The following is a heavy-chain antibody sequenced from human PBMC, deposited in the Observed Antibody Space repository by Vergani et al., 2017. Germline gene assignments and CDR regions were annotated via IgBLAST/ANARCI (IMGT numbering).Heavy chain of an antibody. J-gene: IGHJ4*02. CDR1: GFSFSTYS. Sequence: EVQLQESGGGLVTPGGSLRVSCAASGFSFSTYSINWVRQAPGKGLEWVSTISSDGGSTYYADSVKGRFTISRDNSKNTLSLQMNSPTAEDTAIYYCAGPQGTSAYYYGGFDYWGQGILVTVSS. D-gene: IGHD3-22*01. CDR2: ISSDGGST. CDR3: AGPQGTSAYYYGGFDY. V-gene: IGHV3-23*01.